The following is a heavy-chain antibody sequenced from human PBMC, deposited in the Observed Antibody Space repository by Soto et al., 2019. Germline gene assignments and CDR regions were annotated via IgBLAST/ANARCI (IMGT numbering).Heavy chain of an antibody. V-gene: IGHV1-69*13. CDR2: IIPIFGTA. Sequence: SVKVSCKASGGTFSSYAISWVRQAPGQGLEWMGGIIPIFGTANYAQKFQGRVTITADESTSTAYMELSSLRSEDTAVYYCARYYYDTSGYYSVFDYWGQGTLVTVSS. J-gene: IGHJ4*02. D-gene: IGHD3-22*01. CDR3: ARYYYDTSGYYSVFDY. CDR1: GGTFSSYA.